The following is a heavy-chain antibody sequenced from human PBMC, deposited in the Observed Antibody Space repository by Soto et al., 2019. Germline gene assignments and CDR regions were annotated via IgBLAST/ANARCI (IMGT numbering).Heavy chain of an antibody. CDR3: ATSMVRGGIYYYYGIDV. J-gene: IGHJ6*02. CDR2: IPYDGSNK. D-gene: IGHD3-10*01. CDR1: GFTFSSYA. Sequence: QVQLVESGGGVVQPGRSLRLSCAASGFTFSSYAMHWVRQAPGKGLEWVAVIPYDGSNKYYADSVKGRFTISRDNSKNQLYRQMNSLRAEDTAVYYCATSMVRGGIYYYYGIDVWGQGTTVTVSS. V-gene: IGHV3-30-3*01.